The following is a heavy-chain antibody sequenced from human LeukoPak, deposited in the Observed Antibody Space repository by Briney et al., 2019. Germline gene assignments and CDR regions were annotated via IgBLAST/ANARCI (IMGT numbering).Heavy chain of an antibody. CDR3: ARELRWSPMYFDY. CDR2: ISSSGSTI. Sequence: GGTLRLSCAASGFTFRTSGMSWVRQAPGKGLEWVSYISSSGSTIYYADSVKGRFTISRDNAKNSLYLQMNSLRAEDTAVHYCARELRWSPMYFDYWGQGTLVTVSS. D-gene: IGHD4-23*01. J-gene: IGHJ4*02. V-gene: IGHV3-48*04. CDR1: GFTFRTSG.